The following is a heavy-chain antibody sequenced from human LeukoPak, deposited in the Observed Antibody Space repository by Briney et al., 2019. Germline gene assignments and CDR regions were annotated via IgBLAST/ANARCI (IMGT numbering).Heavy chain of an antibody. CDR3: ARVDSGNYDY. Sequence: GGSLRLSCAASGFRFSSYVMSWVRQAPGKGLEYVSSIDGSDGASYYADSVKGRFTISRDNSKNTLFLQMNSLRVEDTAFYYCARVDSGNYDYWGQGTLLTVSS. CDR2: IDGSDGAS. J-gene: IGHJ4*02. D-gene: IGHD1-26*01. V-gene: IGHV3-23*01. CDR1: GFRFSSYV.